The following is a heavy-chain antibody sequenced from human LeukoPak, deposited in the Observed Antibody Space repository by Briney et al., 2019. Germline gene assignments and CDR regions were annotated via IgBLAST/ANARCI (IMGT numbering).Heavy chain of an antibody. V-gene: IGHV4-34*01. D-gene: IGHD3-9*01. CDR3: ARGGMYDILTGYYISYYFGY. CDR2: INHSGST. J-gene: IGHJ4*02. CDR1: GGSFSGYY. Sequence: SETLSLTCAVYGGSFSGYYWSWIRQPPGKGLEWIGEINHSGSTNYNPSLKSRVTISVDTSKNQFSLKLSSVTAADTAVYYCARGGMYDILTGYYISYYFGYWGQGTLVTVSS.